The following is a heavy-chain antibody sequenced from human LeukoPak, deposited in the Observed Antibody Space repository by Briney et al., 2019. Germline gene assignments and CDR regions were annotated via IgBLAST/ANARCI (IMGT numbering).Heavy chain of an antibody. CDR1: GFTVSNNY. D-gene: IGHD4-11*01. CDR3: AKGGHYSFFDY. V-gene: IGHV3-53*01. J-gene: IGHJ4*02. CDR2: IYSGGTI. Sequence: GGSLRLSCAASGFTVSNNYMSWVRQAPGRGLEWVSVIYSGGTIYYADSVKGRFTISRDNSKNTHYLQMSSLRAEDTGIYYCAKGGHYSFFDYWGQGTLVTVSS.